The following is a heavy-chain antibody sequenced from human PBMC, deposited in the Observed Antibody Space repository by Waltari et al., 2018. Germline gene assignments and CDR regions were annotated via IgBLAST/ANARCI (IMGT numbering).Heavy chain of an antibody. CDR3: ARVRLAHYDYFGFDV. V-gene: IGHV3-74*01. CDR1: GFTFVTYW. Sequence: EVQLVESGGGLVQPGGSLRLSCEVSGFTFVTYWMHWVRQVPGKGMVWDARSSRDGVTINYAESVKSLSTSSRDDAKNTVYLQMNSRRVEDTAVYFCARVRLAHYDYFGFDVWGQGTTVTVSS. D-gene: IGHD6-6*01. J-gene: IGHJ6*02. CDR2: SSRDGVTI.